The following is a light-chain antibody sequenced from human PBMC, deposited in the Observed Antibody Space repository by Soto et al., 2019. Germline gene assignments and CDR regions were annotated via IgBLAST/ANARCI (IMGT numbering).Light chain of an antibody. V-gene: IGKV3-20*01. CDR3: QQYGTSPTT. CDR1: QSVSSD. Sequence: EIVMTQSPATLSVSPGESATLSCRASQSVSSDLAWYQQKPRQAPRLLIYYTSTRATGFPDRFSGRGSGTDFTLTISRLEPEDFAVYYCQQYGTSPTTFGQGTKVDIK. J-gene: IGKJ1*01. CDR2: YTS.